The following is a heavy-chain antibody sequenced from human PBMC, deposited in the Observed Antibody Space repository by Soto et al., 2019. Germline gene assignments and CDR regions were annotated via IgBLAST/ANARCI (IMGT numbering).Heavy chain of an antibody. J-gene: IGHJ6*02. CDR3: ARDRSGSSQYYGMDV. V-gene: IGHV3-33*01. CDR1: GFTFSSYG. Sequence: QVQLVESGGGVVQPGRSLRLSCAASGFTFSSYGMHWVRQAPGKGLEWVAVIWYDGSNKYYADSVKGRFTISRDNSKNTLYLQMNSLRAEDTAVYYCARDRSGSSQYYGMDVWGQGTTVTVSS. D-gene: IGHD3-10*01. CDR2: IWYDGSNK.